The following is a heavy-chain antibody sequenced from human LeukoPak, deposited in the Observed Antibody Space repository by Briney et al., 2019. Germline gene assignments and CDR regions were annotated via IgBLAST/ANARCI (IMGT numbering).Heavy chain of an antibody. J-gene: IGHJ4*02. Sequence: GGSLRLSCTGSQLIFSKYGLNWVRQSPGKGLEWISSITRSGSNIDYADSVRGRFTISRDNAKNSLFLHMNSLRVEDTSVYYCARLTIYDDTDYWGQGTLVTVSS. D-gene: IGHD3-3*01. CDR2: ITRSGSNI. CDR3: ARLTIYDDTDY. V-gene: IGHV3-48*03. CDR1: QLIFSKYG.